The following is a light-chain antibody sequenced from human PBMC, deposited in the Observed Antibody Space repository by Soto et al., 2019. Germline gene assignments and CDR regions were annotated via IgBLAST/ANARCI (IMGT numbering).Light chain of an antibody. CDR2: KAS. CDR3: QHYNSYSEA. CDR1: QTISSW. Sequence: DIQMTQSPSTLSGSVGDRVTITCRASQTISSWLAWYQQNPGKAPKLLIYKASTLKSGVPSRFSGSGSGTEITLTISSMQPEDVANYYCQHYNSYSEAFGQGTKVELK. V-gene: IGKV1-5*03. J-gene: IGKJ1*01.